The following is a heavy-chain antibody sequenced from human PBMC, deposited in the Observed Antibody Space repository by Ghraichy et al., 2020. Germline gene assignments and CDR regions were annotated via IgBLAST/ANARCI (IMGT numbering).Heavy chain of an antibody. Sequence: LTCVGSGFTFSSYSMNWVHQSPGKGLEWVSYITSSSRTISYADSVKGRFTISRDNAQNSLYLQMNSLRDEDTGVYYCARASRVVRFYYYDGMDVWGQGTTVTV. D-gene: IGHD4-23*01. V-gene: IGHV3-48*02. CDR1: GFTFSSYS. CDR3: ARASRVVRFYYYDGMDV. CDR2: ITSSSRTI. J-gene: IGHJ6*02.